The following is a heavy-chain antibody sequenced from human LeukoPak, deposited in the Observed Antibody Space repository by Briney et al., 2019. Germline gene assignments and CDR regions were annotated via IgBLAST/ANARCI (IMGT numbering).Heavy chain of an antibody. CDR1: GGTFSSYA. CDR2: ITPIFGTA. V-gene: IGHV1-69*01. D-gene: IGHD4-11*01. CDR3: ARDNRPDYSNYGSWFDP. J-gene: IGHJ5*02. Sequence: ASVKVSCKASGGTFSSYAISWVRQAPGQGLEWMGGITPIFGTANYAQKFQGRVTITADESTSTAYMELSSLRSEDTAVYYCARDNRPDYSNYGSWFDPWGQGTLVTVSS.